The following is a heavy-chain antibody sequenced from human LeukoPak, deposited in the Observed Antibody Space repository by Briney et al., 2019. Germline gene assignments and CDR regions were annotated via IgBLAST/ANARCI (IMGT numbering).Heavy chain of an antibody. V-gene: IGHV1-69*05. CDR2: IIPIFGTA. J-gene: IGHJ4*02. Sequence: SVKVSCKASGGTFSSYAISWVRQAPGQGLEWMGRIIPIFGTANYAQKFQGRVTITTDESTSTAYMELSSLRSEDTAVYYCASSRGWRDGYKFDYWGQGTLVTVSS. CDR1: GGTFSSYA. D-gene: IGHD5-24*01. CDR3: ASSRGWRDGYKFDY.